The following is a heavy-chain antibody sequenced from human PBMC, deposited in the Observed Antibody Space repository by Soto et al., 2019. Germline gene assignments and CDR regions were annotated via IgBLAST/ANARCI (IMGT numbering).Heavy chain of an antibody. CDR3: AKFGLIAVAGFDY. CDR1: GFTFSSYA. CDR2: ISGSGGST. J-gene: IGHJ4*02. Sequence: GGSLRLSFVASGFTFSSYAMSWVRQAPGKGLEWVSAISGSGGSTYYADSVKGRFTISRDNSKNTLYLQMNSLRAEDTAVYYCAKFGLIAVAGFDYWGQGTLVTVSS. V-gene: IGHV3-23*01. D-gene: IGHD6-19*01.